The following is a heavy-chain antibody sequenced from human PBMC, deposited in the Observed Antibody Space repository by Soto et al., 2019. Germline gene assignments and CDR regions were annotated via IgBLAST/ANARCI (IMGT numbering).Heavy chain of an antibody. J-gene: IGHJ6*03. CDR1: GFTFSSYS. D-gene: IGHD3-10*01. Sequence: GGSLRLSCAASGFTFSSYSMNWVRQAPGKGLEWVSSISSSSSYIYYADSVKGRFTISRDNAKNSLYLQMNSLRAEDTAVYYCARDRVDYGSGSYTPLYYYYYMHVWGKGTTVTVSS. CDR3: ARDRVDYGSGSYTPLYYYYYMHV. V-gene: IGHV3-21*01. CDR2: ISSSSSYI.